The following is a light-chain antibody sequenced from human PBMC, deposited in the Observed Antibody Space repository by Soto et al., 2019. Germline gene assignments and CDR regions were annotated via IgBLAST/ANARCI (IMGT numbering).Light chain of an antibody. Sequence: EVVLTQSPGNMSLSPGERATLSCRASQSVRSSFLTWYQQKPGQAPRLLIYGASSRATGIPDRFSGSGSGTVFTLTISRLEPVDFAVYYCQEYGSSPRVAFGPGTKVDIK. CDR2: GAS. V-gene: IGKV3-20*01. J-gene: IGKJ3*01. CDR3: QEYGSSPRVA. CDR1: QSVRSSF.